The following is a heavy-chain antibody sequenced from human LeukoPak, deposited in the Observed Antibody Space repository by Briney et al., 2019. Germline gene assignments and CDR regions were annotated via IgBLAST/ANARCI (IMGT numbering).Heavy chain of an antibody. Sequence: PSETLSLTCTVSGGSISSISYYWGWIRQPPGKGLEWIGSIYYSGSTYYNPSLKSRVTISVDTSKNQFSLKLSSVTAADTAVYYCAGGWDTAMYGYWGQGTLVTVSS. CDR1: GGSISSISYY. CDR3: AGGWDTAMYGY. D-gene: IGHD5-18*01. CDR2: IYYSGST. J-gene: IGHJ4*02. V-gene: IGHV4-39*01.